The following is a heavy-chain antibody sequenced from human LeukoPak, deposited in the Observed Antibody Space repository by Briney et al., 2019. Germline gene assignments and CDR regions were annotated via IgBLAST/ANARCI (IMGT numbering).Heavy chain of an antibody. Sequence: KSSETLSLTCTVSGGSISSYYWSWIRKPPGKGLERIGYIYYSGSTNYNPSLKSRVTISVDTSTNQFYLKLSSVTAADTAVYYGARVEPDSSSTLEVFDYWGQGTLVTVSS. V-gene: IGHV4-59*01. J-gene: IGHJ4*02. CDR2: IYYSGST. D-gene: IGHD6-6*01. CDR3: ARVEPDSSSTLEVFDY. CDR1: GGSISSYY.